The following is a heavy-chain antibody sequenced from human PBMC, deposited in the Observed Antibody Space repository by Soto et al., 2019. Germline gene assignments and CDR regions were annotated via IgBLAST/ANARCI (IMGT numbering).Heavy chain of an antibody. D-gene: IGHD2-21*02. Sequence: QVYLVQSGAEVKKPGSSVKISCKASGGIFSSITINWVRQAAGQGLEWMGGIIPLFGPANYAEKFQGRVTITADKSTKTEYMELTSLRSEDTAVYYCASKAACGGDCYAFDSSGQATLVTVSS. CDR1: GGIFSSIT. V-gene: IGHV1-69*06. CDR2: IIPLFGPA. J-gene: IGHJ4*02. CDR3: ASKAACGGDCYAFDS.